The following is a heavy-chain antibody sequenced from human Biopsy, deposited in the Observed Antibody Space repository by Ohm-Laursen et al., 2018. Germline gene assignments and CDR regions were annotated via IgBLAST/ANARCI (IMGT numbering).Heavy chain of an antibody. CDR2: NIPILGTG. V-gene: IGHV1-69*06. J-gene: IGHJ1*01. Sequence: ASSVKVSCKVPGGTFSNYGVNWVRQAPGQGLEWLGGNIPILGTGNYAQTLQDRVTVAADTSTSTATMELRSLRADDTAVYYCATKLTGYFHHWGQGTLVIVSS. CDR3: ATKLTGYFHH. D-gene: IGHD3-9*01. CDR1: GGTFSNYG.